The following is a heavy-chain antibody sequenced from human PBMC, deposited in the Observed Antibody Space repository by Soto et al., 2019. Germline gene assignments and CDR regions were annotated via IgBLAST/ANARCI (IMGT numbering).Heavy chain of an antibody. Sequence: QITLKESGPTLVKPTQTLTQTCTFSGFSLSSIGVGVGWIRQPPGKALEWLGILYWDDDKHYSPSLKSRISIAKDTSKDQVVLTLTNMDPVDTATYYCAHTIVVVPTAHDAFDVWGQGTMVTVSS. D-gene: IGHD2-2*01. CDR3: AHTIVVVPTAHDAFDV. J-gene: IGHJ3*01. V-gene: IGHV2-5*02. CDR1: GFSLSSIGVG. CDR2: LYWDDDK.